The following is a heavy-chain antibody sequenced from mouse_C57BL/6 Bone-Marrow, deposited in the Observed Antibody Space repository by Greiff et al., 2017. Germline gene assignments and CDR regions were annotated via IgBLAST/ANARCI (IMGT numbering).Heavy chain of an antibody. CDR3: TNGDLGLAY. CDR1: GFNITDDY. V-gene: IGHV14-4*01. J-gene: IGHJ3*01. CDR2: IDPENGDT. Sequence: EVQLQQSGAELVRPGASVKLSCTASGFNITDDYMPWVKQRPEQGLEWIGWIDPENGDTDYASKFQGKATITADTSSNTAYLQLSSLTSEDTAVYYCTNGDLGLAYWGQGTLVTVSA. D-gene: IGHD2-13*01.